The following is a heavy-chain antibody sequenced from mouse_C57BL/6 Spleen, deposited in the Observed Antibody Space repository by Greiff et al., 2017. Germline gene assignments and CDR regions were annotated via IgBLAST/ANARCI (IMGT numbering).Heavy chain of an antibody. Sequence: DVKLVESGGDLVKPGGSLKLSCAASGFTFSSYGMSWVRQTPDKRLEWVATISSGGSYTYYPDSVKGRFTISRDNAKNTLYLQMSSLKSEDTAMYYCARHENYYGKRNFDYWGQGTTRTVSS. CDR1: GFTFSSYG. J-gene: IGHJ2*01. CDR3: ARHENYYGKRNFDY. V-gene: IGHV5-6*02. CDR2: ISSGGSYT. D-gene: IGHD1-1*01.